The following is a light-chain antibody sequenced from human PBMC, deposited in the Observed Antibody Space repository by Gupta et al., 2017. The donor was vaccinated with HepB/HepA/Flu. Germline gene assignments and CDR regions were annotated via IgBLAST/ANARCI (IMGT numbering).Light chain of an antibody. J-gene: IGKJ1*01. Sequence: QSPGTLSLSPGERATLSCRASQSVSGSYLAWYQQKPGQAPRFLTYSASKRATGIPDRFSGSGSGTGFTLTISRLEPEDFAVYYCQHYVGSPHLMWTFGQGTKVDIK. V-gene: IGKV3-20*01. CDR1: QSVSGSY. CDR3: QHYVGSPHLMWT. CDR2: SAS.